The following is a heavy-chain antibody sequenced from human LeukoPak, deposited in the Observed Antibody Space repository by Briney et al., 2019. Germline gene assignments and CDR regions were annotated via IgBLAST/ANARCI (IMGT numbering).Heavy chain of an antibody. D-gene: IGHD3-16*02. CDR1: GGSISSGDYY. CDR2: IYYSGST. Sequence: SETLSLTCTVSGGSISSGDYYWSWIRQPPGKGLEWIGYIYYSGSTYYNPSLKSRVTISVNTSKNQFSLKLSSVTAADTAVYYCARLLDDYVWGSYRPPNYYYGMDVWGQGTTVTVSS. V-gene: IGHV4-30-4*02. J-gene: IGHJ6*02. CDR3: ARLLDDYVWGSYRPPNYYYGMDV.